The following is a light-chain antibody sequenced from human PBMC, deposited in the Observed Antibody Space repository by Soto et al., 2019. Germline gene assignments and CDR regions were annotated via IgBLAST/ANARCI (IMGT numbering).Light chain of an antibody. CDR1: QSVSSN. J-gene: IGKJ4*01. V-gene: IGKV3-15*01. CDR2: AAS. CDR3: QQYNSWPLT. Sequence: DIVMTQSPATLSVSPGERATLSCRATQSVSSNLAWYQQKPGQAPRLLIHAASTRATDVPARFSGSGSGTDFTLTIASLQSEDFAVYYCQQYNSWPLTFGGGTKVEIK.